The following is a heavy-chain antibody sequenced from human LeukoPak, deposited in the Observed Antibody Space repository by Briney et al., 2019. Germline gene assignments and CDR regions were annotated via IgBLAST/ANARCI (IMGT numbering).Heavy chain of an antibody. J-gene: IGHJ4*02. Sequence: ASVKVSCKASGYTFSSYTMNWVRQAPGQGLEWMGWINTNTGNPTYARGFTGRFVFSLDTSVSTAYLQISSLKAEDTAVYYCAREGRRELRSSDYWGQGTLVTVSS. CDR1: GYTFSSYT. D-gene: IGHD1-26*01. V-gene: IGHV7-4-1*02. CDR3: AREGRRELRSSDY. CDR2: INTNTGNP.